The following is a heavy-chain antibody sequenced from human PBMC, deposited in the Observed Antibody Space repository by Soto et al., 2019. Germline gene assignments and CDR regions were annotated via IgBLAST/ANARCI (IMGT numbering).Heavy chain of an antibody. CDR1: GYSISSGFY. CDR2: IYRSGST. Sequence: SETLSLTCDVSGYSISSGFYWGWIRQPPGKGLEWIGTIYRSGSTYYNPSLKSRVTMSVDTSLNQFSLKLRSVTAADTAVYYCARESGCSGGICSLPYFFDYWGRGTLVTVS. V-gene: IGHV4-38-2*02. CDR3: ARESGCSGGICSLPYFFDY. D-gene: IGHD2-15*01. J-gene: IGHJ4*02.